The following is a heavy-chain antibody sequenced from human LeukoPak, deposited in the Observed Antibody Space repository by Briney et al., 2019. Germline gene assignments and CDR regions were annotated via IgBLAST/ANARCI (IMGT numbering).Heavy chain of an antibody. Sequence: SETLSLTCTVSGGSISSSSYYWGWIRQPPGKGLEWIGSIYYSGSTYYNPSLKSRVTISVDTSKNQFSLKLSSVTAADTAVYYCARDAHYGGPPGDAFDIWGQGTIVTVSS. D-gene: IGHD4-23*01. CDR2: IYYSGST. CDR3: ARDAHYGGPPGDAFDI. V-gene: IGHV4-39*07. CDR1: GGSISSSSYY. J-gene: IGHJ3*02.